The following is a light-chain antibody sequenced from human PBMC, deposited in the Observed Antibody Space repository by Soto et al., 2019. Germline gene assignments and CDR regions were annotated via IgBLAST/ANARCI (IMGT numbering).Light chain of an antibody. Sequence: QSVLTQAPSASGTPGQRVTMSCSGSSSNIGSKYVFWYQQLPGTAPKLLIYSNNQRPSGVPDRFSGSKSGTSASLAISGLRSEDEADYYCAAWDDSLSGWVFGGGTKVTVL. J-gene: IGLJ3*02. CDR1: SSNIGSKY. V-gene: IGLV1-47*02. CDR3: AAWDDSLSGWV. CDR2: SNN.